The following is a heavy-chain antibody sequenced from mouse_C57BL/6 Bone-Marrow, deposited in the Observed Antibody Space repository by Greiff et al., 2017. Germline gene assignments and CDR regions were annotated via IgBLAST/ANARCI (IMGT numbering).Heavy chain of an antibody. D-gene: IGHD2-5*01. V-gene: IGHV1-64*01. Sequence: QVQLQQPGAELVKPGASVKLSCKASGYTFTSYWMHWVKQRPGQGLEWIGMIHPTSGSTNYNEKFKSKATLTVDKSSSTAYMQLSSLTSDDSAVYYCARRRTDSNWFAYWGQGTLVTVSA. J-gene: IGHJ3*01. CDR1: GYTFTSYW. CDR2: IHPTSGST. CDR3: ARRRTDSNWFAY.